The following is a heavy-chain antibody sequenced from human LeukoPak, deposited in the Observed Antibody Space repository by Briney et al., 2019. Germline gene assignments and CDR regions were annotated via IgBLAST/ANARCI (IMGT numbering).Heavy chain of an antibody. J-gene: IGHJ6*02. CDR2: IWYDGSNK. V-gene: IGHV3-33*01. Sequence: GRSLRLSCAASGFTFSSYGMHWVRQAPGKGLEWVAVIWYDGSNKYYVDSVKGRFTISRDNSKNTLYLQMNSLRAEDTAVYYCARGGYDLAYYYYYGMDVWGQGTTVTVSS. CDR1: GFTFSSYG. D-gene: IGHD5-12*01. CDR3: ARGGYDLAYYYYYGMDV.